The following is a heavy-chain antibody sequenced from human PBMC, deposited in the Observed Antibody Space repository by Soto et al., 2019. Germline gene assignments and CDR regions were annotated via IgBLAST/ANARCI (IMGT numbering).Heavy chain of an antibody. J-gene: IGHJ4*02. CDR2: INSDGTDS. V-gene: IGHV3-43D*04. CDR1: GFDFDDFA. D-gene: IGHD3-22*01. Sequence: GVSLRLCCAAAGFDFDDFAMHWVRQAPGKGLEWVSLINSDGTDSYYMDSVRGRFTISRDNGKNSLYLQMDRLRPEDTAFYFCAKALYYYDSSPLDHRGQGTLATVSS. CDR3: AKALYYYDSSPLDH.